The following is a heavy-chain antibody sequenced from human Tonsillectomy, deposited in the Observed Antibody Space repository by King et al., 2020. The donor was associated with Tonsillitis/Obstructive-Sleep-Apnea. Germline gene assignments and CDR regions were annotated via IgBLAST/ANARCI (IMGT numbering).Heavy chain of an antibody. J-gene: IGHJ6*02. CDR3: ARGDYGGNSWYYYYGMDV. CDR1: GFTFSSYW. Sequence: VQLVESGGGLVQPGGSLRLSCAASGFTFSSYWMHWVRQAPGKGLVWVSRINSDGSSTSYADSVKGRFTISRDNAKNTLYLQMNSLRAEDTAVYYCARGDYGGNSWYYYYGMDVWGQGTTVTVSS. D-gene: IGHD4-23*01. V-gene: IGHV3-74*01. CDR2: INSDGSST.